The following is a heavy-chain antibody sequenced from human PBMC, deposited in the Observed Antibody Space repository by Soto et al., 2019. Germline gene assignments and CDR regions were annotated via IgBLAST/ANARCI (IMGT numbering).Heavy chain of an antibody. CDR1: GGTFSSYA. V-gene: IGHV1-69*06. CDR2: IIPIFGTA. Sequence: HVQLVQSGAEVKKPGSSVKVSCRASGGTFSSYAISWVRQAPGQGLEWMGGIIPIFGTANYAQKFQGRVTITADKSTSAAYMELSSLRSVDTAVYYCARRGGSYRDAFDIWGQGTIVTVSS. J-gene: IGHJ3*02. CDR3: ARRGGSYRDAFDI. D-gene: IGHD1-26*01.